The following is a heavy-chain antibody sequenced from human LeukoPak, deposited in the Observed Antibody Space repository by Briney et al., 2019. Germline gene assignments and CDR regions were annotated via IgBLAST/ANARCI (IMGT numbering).Heavy chain of an antibody. CDR3: ASNKYPVQAFDI. Sequence: SETLSLTCAVYGGSFSDYFWGWIRQAPGKGLEWIGEISHSGDTNQNSSLKSRVTMSIDTSKNQFSLNLRSVTAADTAVYYCASNKYPVQAFDIWGQGTMVTVSS. V-gene: IGHV4-34*01. D-gene: IGHD2/OR15-2a*01. CDR2: ISHSGDT. J-gene: IGHJ3*02. CDR1: GGSFSDYF.